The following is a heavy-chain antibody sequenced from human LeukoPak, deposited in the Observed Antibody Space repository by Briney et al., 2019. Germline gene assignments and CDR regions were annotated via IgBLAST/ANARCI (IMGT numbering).Heavy chain of an antibody. CDR1: GGSISSSSYY. D-gene: IGHD3-22*01. V-gene: IGHV4-39*01. CDR3: ARRYFYDSGGYYNYFDY. Sequence: PSEILSLTCTVSGGSISSSSYYWGWIRQPPGKGLEWIGCTYYSGSTYYNPSLKSRVTISVDTSKNQFSLKLSSVTAADTAVYYCARRYFYDSGGYYNYFDYWGQGTLATLSS. J-gene: IGHJ4*02. CDR2: TYYSGST.